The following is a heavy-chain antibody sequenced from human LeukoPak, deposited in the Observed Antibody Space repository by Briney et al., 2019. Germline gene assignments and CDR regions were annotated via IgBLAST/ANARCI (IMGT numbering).Heavy chain of an antibody. D-gene: IGHD2-8*01. CDR2: FYPGDSDT. CDR1: GYGFTNYW. J-gene: IGHJ6*02. V-gene: IGHV5-51*01. Sequence: GESLKISCKSSGYGFTNYWVGWVRQMPGKGLEWMGIFYPGDSDTRYNPPFQGQVTISADKSISTAFLQWSSLKASDTAMYYCARLRNGYYYGVDVWGQGTTVTVSS. CDR3: ARLRNGYYYGVDV.